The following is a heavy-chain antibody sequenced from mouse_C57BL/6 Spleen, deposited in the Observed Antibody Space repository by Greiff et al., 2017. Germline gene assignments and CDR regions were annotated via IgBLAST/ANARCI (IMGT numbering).Heavy chain of an antibody. D-gene: IGHD4-1*01. CDR3: ARENWSYYFDY. CDR2: ISDGGSYT. J-gene: IGHJ2*01. Sequence: EVHLVESGGGLVKPGGSLKLSCAASGFTFSSYAMSWVRQTPEKRLEWVATISDGGSYTYYPDNVKGRFTISRDNAKNNLYLQMSHLKSEDTAMYYCARENWSYYFDYWGQGTTLTVSS. V-gene: IGHV5-4*01. CDR1: GFTFSSYA.